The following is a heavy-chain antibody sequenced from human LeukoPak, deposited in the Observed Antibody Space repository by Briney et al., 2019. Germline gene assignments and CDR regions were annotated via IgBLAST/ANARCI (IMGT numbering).Heavy chain of an antibody. CDR2: IKGDGNEI. CDR1: GLTFSTYW. CDR3: ARGQLWHYH. D-gene: IGHD6-13*01. Sequence: GGSLRLSCAASGLTFSTYWMTWVRQAPGKGLEWVANIKGDGNEIYYVDSVKGRFTISRDNAKNSLYLQMNSLRAEDTAVYHCARGQLWHYHWGQGTLVTVSS. V-gene: IGHV3-7*05. J-gene: IGHJ5*02.